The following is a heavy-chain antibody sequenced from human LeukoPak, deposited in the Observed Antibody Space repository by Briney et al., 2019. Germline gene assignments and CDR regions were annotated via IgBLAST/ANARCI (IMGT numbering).Heavy chain of an antibody. D-gene: IGHD2-21*02. CDR3: ARLYCGSDCSIDY. J-gene: IGHJ4*02. Sequence: SETLSLTCTVSGGSIRSGSFYWGWIRQPAGKGLEWIGRIYTTGSTNYNPSLKSRVTISVDTSKNQFSLNLTSVTAADTAVYYCARLYCGSDCSIDYWGQGTLVTVSS. CDR1: GGSIRSGSFY. V-gene: IGHV4-61*02. CDR2: IYTTGST.